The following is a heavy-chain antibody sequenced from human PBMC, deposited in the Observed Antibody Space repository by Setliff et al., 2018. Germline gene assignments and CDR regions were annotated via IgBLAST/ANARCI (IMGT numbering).Heavy chain of an antibody. CDR2: IYTSGST. Sequence: LSLTCTVSGGSISSGSYYWSWIRQPAGKGLEWIGHIYTSGSTNYNPSLKSRVTISVDTSKNQFSLKLSSVTAADTAVYYCARDVGSSWFDYWGQGTLVTVS. CDR1: GGSISSGSYY. J-gene: IGHJ4*02. V-gene: IGHV4-61*09. CDR3: ARDVGSSWFDY. D-gene: IGHD6-13*01.